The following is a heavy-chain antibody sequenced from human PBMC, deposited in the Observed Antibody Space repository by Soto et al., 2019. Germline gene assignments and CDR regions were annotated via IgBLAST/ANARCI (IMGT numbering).Heavy chain of an antibody. D-gene: IGHD2-2*02. J-gene: IGHJ5*02. CDR3: ARVVPAAIGGRFNCFDP. CDR2: INHSGST. V-gene: IGHV4-34*01. CDR1: GGSFSGYY. Sequence: SETLSLTCAVYGGSFSGYYWSWIRKPPGKGLEWIGEINHSGSTNYNPSHKSRVTISVDTSKNQFSLKLSSVTAADTAVYFCARVVPAAIGGRFNCFDPWGQGTLVTVS.